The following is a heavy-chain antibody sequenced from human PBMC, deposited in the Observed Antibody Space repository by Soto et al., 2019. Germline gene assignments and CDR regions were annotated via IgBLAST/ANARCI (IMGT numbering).Heavy chain of an antibody. CDR3: ARALGQDEAMDY. V-gene: IGHV3-33*01. CDR1: GFAFSDFG. J-gene: IGHJ4*02. CDR2: IWHDGKNK. Sequence: QVQVVESGGGVVQPGKSLRLSCAASGFAFSDFGMHWVRQAPAKGLEWVAVIWHDGKNKDYADYAKGRFTISRDNSRNILYLEMNSLRVEDTAVYDCARALGQDEAMDYWGQGTLVTVSS. D-gene: IGHD3-10*01.